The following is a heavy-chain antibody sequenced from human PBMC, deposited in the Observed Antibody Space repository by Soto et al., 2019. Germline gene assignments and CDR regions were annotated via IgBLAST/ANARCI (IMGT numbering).Heavy chain of an antibody. CDR3: ARVDVECFDY. Sequence: PGGSLRLSCAASGFTFSSYGMHWVRQAPGKGLEWVAVIWYDGSKDYHADSVKGRFTTSRDNSKNTVYLQMDNLRVEDTAVYYCARVDVECFDYWGQGALVTVSS. J-gene: IGHJ4*01. CDR1: GFTFSSYG. D-gene: IGHD3-3*01. V-gene: IGHV3-33*01. CDR2: IWYDGSKD.